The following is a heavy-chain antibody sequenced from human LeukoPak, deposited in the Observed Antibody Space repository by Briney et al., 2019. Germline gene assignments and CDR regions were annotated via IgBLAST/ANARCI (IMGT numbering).Heavy chain of an antibody. V-gene: IGHV4-30-4*08. J-gene: IGHJ3*02. CDR3: ARDSPLGYCSSTSCLRNAFDI. Sequence: PSQTLSLTCTVSGGSISSGDYYWSWIRQPPGKGLEWIGYIYYSGSTYYNPSLKSRVTISVDTSKNQFSLKLSSVTAADTAVYYCARDSPLGYCSSTSCLRNAFDIWGQGTMVTVSS. CDR1: GGSISSGDYY. CDR2: IYYSGST. D-gene: IGHD2-2*01.